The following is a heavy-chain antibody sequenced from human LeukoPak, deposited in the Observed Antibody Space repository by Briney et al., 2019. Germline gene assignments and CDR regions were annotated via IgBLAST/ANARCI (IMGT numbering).Heavy chain of an antibody. V-gene: IGHV1-8*01. CDR3: ARNSGLADC. CDR1: GYTFTNYD. CDR2: MNPNSGNT. D-gene: IGHD5-12*01. Sequence: ASVKVSCKSSGYTFTNYDISWVRQATGQGLEWMGWMNPNSGNTGYAEKFQGRVTMTRDTSISTAYMELSSLRSDDTAVYYRARNSGLADCWGQGTLVTVSS. J-gene: IGHJ4*02.